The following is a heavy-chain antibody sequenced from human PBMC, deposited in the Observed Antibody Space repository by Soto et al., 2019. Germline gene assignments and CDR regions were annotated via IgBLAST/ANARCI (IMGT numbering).Heavy chain of an antibody. CDR1: GYTFTGYY. V-gene: IGHV1-2*02. Sequence: GASVKVSWKASGYTFTGYYMHWVRQAPGQGLEWMGWVNPKSGGTKYAQKFRGRGTMTGDTSISTAYMELSRLRFDATAVYYCARARCKVAVAGDDYWGQGTLVPVSS. D-gene: IGHD6-19*01. CDR3: ARARCKVAVAGDDY. CDR2: VNPKSGGT. J-gene: IGHJ4*02.